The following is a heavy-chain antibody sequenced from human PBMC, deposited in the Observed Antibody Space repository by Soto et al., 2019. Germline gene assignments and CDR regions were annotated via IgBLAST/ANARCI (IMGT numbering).Heavy chain of an antibody. D-gene: IGHD3-10*01. CDR1: GYTFTGYY. Sequence: ASVKVSCKASGYTFTGYYMHWVRQAPGQGLEWMGWINPNSGGTNYAQKFRGRVTMTRDTSISTAYMELSRLRSDDTAVYYCARDRRMVRGVIDFYYYYGMDVWGQGTTVTVSS. V-gene: IGHV1-2*02. CDR2: INPNSGGT. J-gene: IGHJ6*02. CDR3: ARDRRMVRGVIDFYYYYGMDV.